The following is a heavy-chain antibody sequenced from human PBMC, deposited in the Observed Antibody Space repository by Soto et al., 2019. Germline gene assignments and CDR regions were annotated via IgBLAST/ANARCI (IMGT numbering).Heavy chain of an antibody. V-gene: IGHV3-23*01. D-gene: IGHD3-22*01. CDR2: ISGSGGST. CDR1: GFTFSSYA. J-gene: IGHJ6*02. CDR3: AKGVDYYDSSGYLPHYYYYYGMDV. Sequence: GGSLRLSCAASGFTFSSYAMSWVRQAPGKGLEWVSAISGSGGSTYYADSVKGRFTISRDNSKNTLYLQMNSLRAEDTAVYYCAKGVDYYDSSGYLPHYYYYYGMDVWGQGTTVTVSS.